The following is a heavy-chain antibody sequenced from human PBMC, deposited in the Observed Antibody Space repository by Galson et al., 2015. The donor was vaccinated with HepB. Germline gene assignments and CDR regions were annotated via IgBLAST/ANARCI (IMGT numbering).Heavy chain of an antibody. J-gene: IGHJ6*02. CDR2: IDWDDDK. CDR1: GFSLSTSGMC. V-gene: IGHV2-70*01. Sequence: ALVKPTQTLTLTCTFSGFSLSTSGMCVSWIRQPPGKALEWLALIDWDDDKYYSTSLKTRLTISKDTPKNQVVLTMTNMDPVDTATYYCARIRLDYYDSSGYSHYYYYGMDVWGQGTTVTVSS. CDR3: ARIRLDYYDSSGYSHYYYYGMDV. D-gene: IGHD3-22*01.